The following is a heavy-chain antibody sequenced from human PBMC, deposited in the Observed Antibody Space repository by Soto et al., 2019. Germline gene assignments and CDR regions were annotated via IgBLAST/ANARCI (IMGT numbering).Heavy chain of an antibody. Sequence: QVQLVESGGGVVQPGRSLRLSCAASGFTFSSYGMHWVRQAPGKGLEWVAVISYDGSNKYYADSVKGRFTISRDNSKNTLYLQMNSLRAEDTAVYYCAKDQPPIWFGAQNSPGDAFDIWGQGTMVTVSS. CDR3: AKDQPPIWFGAQNSPGDAFDI. J-gene: IGHJ3*02. D-gene: IGHD3-10*01. CDR2: ISYDGSNK. V-gene: IGHV3-30*18. CDR1: GFTFSSYG.